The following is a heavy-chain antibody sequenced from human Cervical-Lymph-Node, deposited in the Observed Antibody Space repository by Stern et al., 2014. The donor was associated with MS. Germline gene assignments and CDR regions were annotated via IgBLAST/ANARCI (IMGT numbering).Heavy chain of an antibody. Sequence: VQLVESGGGVVQPGRSLRLSCAASGFTFSSYGMHWVRQAPGKGLEWVAVIWYDGSNKYYADSVKGRFTISRDNSKNTLYRQMNSLRAEDTAVYYCAREYDILTGYYFDYWGQGTLVTVSS. CDR3: AREYDILTGYYFDY. CDR1: GFTFSSYG. J-gene: IGHJ4*02. CDR2: IWYDGSNK. V-gene: IGHV3-33*01. D-gene: IGHD3-9*01.